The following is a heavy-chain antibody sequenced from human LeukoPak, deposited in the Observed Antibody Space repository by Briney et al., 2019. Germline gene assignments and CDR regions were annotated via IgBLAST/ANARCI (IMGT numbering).Heavy chain of an antibody. J-gene: IGHJ4*02. CDR2: IYPGDSDT. CDR1: GYSFTTYW. CDR3: ARVARGDDYSPFDY. V-gene: IGHV5-51*01. Sequence: GESLKISCKGSGYSFTTYWIAWVRQMPGEGLEWMGFIYPGDSDTIYSPSFQGQVTISADTSISTAYLQWSSLKASDTAIYYCARVARGDDYSPFDYWGQGALVTVSS. D-gene: IGHD5-24*01.